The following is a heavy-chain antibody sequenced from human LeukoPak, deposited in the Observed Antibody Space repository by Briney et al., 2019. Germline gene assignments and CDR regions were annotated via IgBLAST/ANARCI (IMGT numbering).Heavy chain of an antibody. CDR3: VRFALTSSLDH. D-gene: IGHD6-13*01. CDR2: IYPGYSDA. J-gene: IGHJ5*02. V-gene: IGHV5-51*01. Sequence: LGESLKLPCNISGYKLTNDWLGGVPQVPGKGLEWMGLIYPGYSDAKYSPSFQGQVTLSVDASISTAYLQLSGLRASDTAIYYCVRFALTSSLDHWGQGTLVTVSS. CDR1: GYKLTNDW.